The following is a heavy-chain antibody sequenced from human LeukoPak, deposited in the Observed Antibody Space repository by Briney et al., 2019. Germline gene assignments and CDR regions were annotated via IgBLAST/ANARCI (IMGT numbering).Heavy chain of an antibody. J-gene: IGHJ4*02. CDR1: GGSFSGYY. D-gene: IGHD3-3*01. CDR3: ARDTPNYDFWSGYYFRFDY. Sequence: SETLSITCAVYGGSFSGYYWSWIRQPQGKGLEWIGEINHSGSTNYNPSLKSRVTISVDTSKNQFSLKLSSVTAADTAVYYCARDTPNYDFWSGYYFRFDYWGQGTLVTVSS. CDR2: INHSGST. V-gene: IGHV4-34*01.